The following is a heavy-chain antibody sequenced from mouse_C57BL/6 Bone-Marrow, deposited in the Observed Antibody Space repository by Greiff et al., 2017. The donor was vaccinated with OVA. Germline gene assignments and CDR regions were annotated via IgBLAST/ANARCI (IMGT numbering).Heavy chain of an antibody. D-gene: IGHD2-5*01. CDR1: GFSLTSYG. CDR2: IWSGGST. V-gene: IGHV2-2*01. J-gene: IGHJ4*01. Sequence: QVQLQQSGPGLVQPSQSLSITCTVSGFSLTSYGVHWVRQSPGKGLEWLGVIWSGGSTDYNAAFISRLSISKDNSKSQVFFKMNSLQADDTAIYYCASSYYSNSSYAMDDWGKGTSVTVSS. CDR3: ASSYYSNSSYAMDD.